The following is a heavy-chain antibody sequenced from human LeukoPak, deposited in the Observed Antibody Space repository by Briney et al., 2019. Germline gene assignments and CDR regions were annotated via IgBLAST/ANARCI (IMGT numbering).Heavy chain of an antibody. D-gene: IGHD2-2*01. CDR1: GFTFSSYS. CDR2: ISSSSSYI. CDR3: ARDWDDIVVVPFDY. Sequence: PGGSLRLSCAASGFTFSSYSMNWVRQAPGKGLEWVSSISSSSSYIYYADSVKGRFTISRDSAKNSLYLQMNSLRAEDTAVYYCARDWDDIVVVPFDYWGQGTLVTVSS. J-gene: IGHJ4*02. V-gene: IGHV3-21*01.